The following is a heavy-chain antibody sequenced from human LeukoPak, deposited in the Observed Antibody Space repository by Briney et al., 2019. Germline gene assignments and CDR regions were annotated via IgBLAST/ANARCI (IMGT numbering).Heavy chain of an antibody. D-gene: IGHD3-10*01. CDR1: GYSFTDYY. V-gene: IGHV1-2*02. CDR2: ISPRSGDT. Sequence: ASVKVSCKASGYSFTDYYMHWVRQAPGQGLEWMAWISPRSGDTSYAQKFQGRVTMTRDTSINTVDMDLSGLTSDDTAVFYCARGREIHGGSDTKLDDYWGQGTLVTVSS. CDR3: ARGREIHGGSDTKLDDY. J-gene: IGHJ4*02.